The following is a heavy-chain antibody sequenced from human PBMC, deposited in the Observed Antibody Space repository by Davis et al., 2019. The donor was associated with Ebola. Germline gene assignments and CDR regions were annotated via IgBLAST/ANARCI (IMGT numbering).Heavy chain of an antibody. J-gene: IGHJ4*02. Sequence: MPSETLSLTCAVYGGSFSGYYWSWIRQPPGKGLEWIGEINHSGSTYYNPSLKSRVTISVDTSKNHFSLKLKSVTAADTAVYYCAREGVAREDYWGQGTLVTVSS. CDR3: AREGVAREDY. V-gene: IGHV4-34*01. CDR2: INHSGST. CDR1: GGSFSGYY. D-gene: IGHD2-21*01.